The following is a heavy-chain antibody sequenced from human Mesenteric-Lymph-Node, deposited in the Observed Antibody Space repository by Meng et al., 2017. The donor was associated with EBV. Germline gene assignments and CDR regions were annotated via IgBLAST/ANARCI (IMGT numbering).Heavy chain of an antibody. CDR2: IFHSGSS. V-gene: IGHV4-39*01. CDR1: GGSISSSSYY. J-gene: IGHJ5*02. Sequence: QLRMQMSGPGLVNPSEPLSLTCTVSGGSISSSSYYWGWIRQPPGKGLEWIGSIFHSGSSYYNPSLKSRVTISVDTSKNQFSLKLSSVTAADTAVYYCARRGIAAAVGRFDPWGQGTLVTVSS. D-gene: IGHD6-13*01. CDR3: ARRGIAAAVGRFDP.